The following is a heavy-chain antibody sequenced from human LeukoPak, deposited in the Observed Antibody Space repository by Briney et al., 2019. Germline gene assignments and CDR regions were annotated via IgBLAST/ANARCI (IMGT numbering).Heavy chain of an antibody. CDR3: ARDRRYYDSSGYSYYYYMDV. J-gene: IGHJ6*03. D-gene: IGHD3-22*01. V-gene: IGHV4-31*03. CDR2: IHYSGST. CDR1: AGSISSGGYY. Sequence: SETLSLTCTVSAGSISSGGYYWSWIRQHPGKGLEWIGYIHYSGSTYHNPSLKSRVTISVDTSKNQFSLKLSSVTAADTAVYYCARDRRYYDSSGYSYYYYMDVWGKGTTVTVSS.